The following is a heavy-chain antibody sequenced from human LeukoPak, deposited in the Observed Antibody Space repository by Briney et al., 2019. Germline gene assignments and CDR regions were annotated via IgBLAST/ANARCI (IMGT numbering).Heavy chain of an antibody. CDR1: GFTFSTYA. Sequence: GGSLRLSCSASGFTFSTYAMHWVRQAPGKGLEYVSVISSNGGTTHYADSVKGRFTISRDNSKNTLYLQMSSLRAEDTALYYCVRDGRGCSSTSCYGDCWGQGTLVTVSS. V-gene: IGHV3-64D*09. D-gene: IGHD2-2*01. CDR2: ISSNGGTT. J-gene: IGHJ4*02. CDR3: VRDGRGCSSTSCYGDC.